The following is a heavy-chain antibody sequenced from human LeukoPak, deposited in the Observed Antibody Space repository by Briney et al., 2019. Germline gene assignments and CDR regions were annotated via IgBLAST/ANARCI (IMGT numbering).Heavy chain of an antibody. CDR1: GFPFSSYW. V-gene: IGHV3-7*03. J-gene: IGHJ6*02. CDR3: ARNNGMDV. CDR2: VNRDGSET. Sequence: GGSLRLSCVASGFPFSSYWMTWVRQVPGRGPEWVANVNRDGSETYYLDSVKGRFTISKDNAKNSLYLQMNSLRAEDTALYHCARNNGMDVWGQGTTVIVSS.